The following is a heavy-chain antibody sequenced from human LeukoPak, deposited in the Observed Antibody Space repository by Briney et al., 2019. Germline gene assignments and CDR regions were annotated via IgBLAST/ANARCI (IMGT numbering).Heavy chain of an antibody. V-gene: IGHV4-34*01. J-gene: IGHJ6*03. CDR1: GGSFSGYY. CDR2: INHSGST. CDR3: AREHPGGGSGIATTNYYYYYMDV. Sequence: PSETLSLTCAVYGGSFSGYYWSWIRQPPGKGLEWIGEINHSGSTNYNPSLKSRVIISVDTSKNQFSLKLSSVTAADTAVYYCAREHPGGGSGIATTNYYYYYMDVWGKGTTVTVSS. D-gene: IGHD3-10*01.